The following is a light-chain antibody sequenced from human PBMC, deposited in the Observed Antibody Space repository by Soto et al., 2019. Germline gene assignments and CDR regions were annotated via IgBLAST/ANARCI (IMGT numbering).Light chain of an antibody. CDR1: QSVSSN. CDR2: GAS. V-gene: IGKV3-15*01. Sequence: EIVMTQSPATLSVSPGERATLSCRASQSVSSNLAWYQQKPGQAPRLLISGASTRATGVPARFSGSGSGTEFTLTISSLQSEDFAVYYCQQYNNWPPGFTFGPGTKVEIK. CDR3: QQYNNWPPGFT. J-gene: IGKJ3*01.